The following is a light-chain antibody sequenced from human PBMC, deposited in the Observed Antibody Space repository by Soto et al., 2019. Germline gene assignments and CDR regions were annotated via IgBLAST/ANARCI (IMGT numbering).Light chain of an antibody. CDR3: SSYISSNTLVI. CDR2: SNN. V-gene: IGLV1-40*01. J-gene: IGLJ2*01. Sequence: QLVLTQPPSVSGAPGQRVTISCTGSSSNIGAGHAVHWYQQLPGTAPKLLIHSNNNRPSGVPDRFSGSKSGTSASLAIAGLQADDEADYYCSSYISSNTLVIFGGGTKLTVL. CDR1: SSNIGAGHA.